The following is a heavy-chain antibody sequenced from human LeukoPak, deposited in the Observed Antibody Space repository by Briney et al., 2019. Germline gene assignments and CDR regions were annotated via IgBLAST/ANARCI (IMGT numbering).Heavy chain of an antibody. CDR3: ARDWEYYDSSGYYYDY. J-gene: IGHJ4*02. D-gene: IGHD3-22*01. CDR2: ISGSGGST. V-gene: IGHV3-23*01. CDR1: GFTFSSYA. Sequence: GGSLRLSCAASGFTFSSYAMSWVRQAPGKGLEWVSAISGSGGSTYYADSVKGRFTISRDNAKNSLYLQMNSLRAEDTAVYYCARDWEYYDSSGYYYDYWGQGTLVTVSS.